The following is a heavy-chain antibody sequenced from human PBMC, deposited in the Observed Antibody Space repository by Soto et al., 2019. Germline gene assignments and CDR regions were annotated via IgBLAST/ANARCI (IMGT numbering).Heavy chain of an antibody. J-gene: IGHJ4*02. Sequence: VASVKVSCKASGYTFTGYGMNWVRQAPGQKLQWKGWINVGNGNTKYSQKFQGRVTITRDTSASTAYMELSSLRSEDTAVYYCARVVLVNYYDSSGYSDYWGQGTLVTSPQ. CDR2: INVGNGNT. D-gene: IGHD3-22*01. CDR1: GYTFTGYG. V-gene: IGHV1-3*01. CDR3: ARVVLVNYYDSSGYSDY.